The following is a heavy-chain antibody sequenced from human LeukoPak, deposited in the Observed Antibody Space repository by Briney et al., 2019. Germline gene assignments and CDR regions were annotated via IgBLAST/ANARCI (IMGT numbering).Heavy chain of an antibody. CDR3: ATVVGGYYPPVEGFDL. D-gene: IGHD3-3*01. CDR2: IDPDGSST. J-gene: IGHJ3*01. V-gene: IGHV3-74*01. CDR1: GFTLSNYW. Sequence: GGSLRLSCAASGFTLSNYWMHWVRQAPGKGLVWVSRIDPDGSSTSYADSVKGRFTISRDNAKNTLDMQMNSLTAEDTAVYYCATVVGGYYPPVEGFDLWGQGTMVTVSS.